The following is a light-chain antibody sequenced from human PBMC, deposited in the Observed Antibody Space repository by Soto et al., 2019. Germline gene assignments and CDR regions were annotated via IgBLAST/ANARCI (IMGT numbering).Light chain of an antibody. J-gene: IGLJ2*01. V-gene: IGLV2-14*03. Sequence: QSAVTQPASVSGSPGQSITISCTGTSSDVGGYNSVSWYQQHPGKAPKLMIYDVSNRPSGVSNRFSGSKSVNTASLTISGLQAEVEADYYCSSYTTTSTVVFGGGTKLTVL. CDR2: DVS. CDR1: SSDVGGYNS. CDR3: SSYTTTSTVV.